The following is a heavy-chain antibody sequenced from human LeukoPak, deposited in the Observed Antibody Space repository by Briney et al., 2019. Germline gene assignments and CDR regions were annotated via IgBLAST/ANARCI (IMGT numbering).Heavy chain of an antibody. Sequence: QPGRSLRLSCAASGFTFSSYSMNWVRQAPGKGLEWVSTITKSGDSTYYVDSVKGRFTISRDNSKNTLYLQMNSLRAEDTAKYYCTKDYCGKFCSAVWGQGTTVTVSS. CDR2: ITKSGDST. J-gene: IGHJ6*02. D-gene: IGHD3-9*01. V-gene: IGHV3-23*01. CDR3: TKDYCGKFCSAV. CDR1: GFTFSSYS.